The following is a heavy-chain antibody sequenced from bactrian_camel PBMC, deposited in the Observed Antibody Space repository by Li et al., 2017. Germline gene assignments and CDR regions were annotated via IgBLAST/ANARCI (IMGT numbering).Heavy chain of an antibody. Sequence: DVQLVESGGGLVQPGGSLRLSCAASGFTFSSYYMAWVRQAPGMGLEWVSSISSGGTITYYTDSVKGRFFISRDNDKNTLYLQLNSLKVDDTAVYWCVKPGGAYEYTDWGQGTQVTVS. CDR2: ISSGGTIT. CDR1: GFTFSSYY. V-gene: IGHV3S19*01. J-gene: IGHJ4*01. D-gene: IGHD2*01. CDR3: VKPGGAYEYTD.